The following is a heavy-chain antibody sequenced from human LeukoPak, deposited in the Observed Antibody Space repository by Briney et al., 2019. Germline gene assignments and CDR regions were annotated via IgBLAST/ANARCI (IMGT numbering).Heavy chain of an antibody. J-gene: IGHJ4*02. D-gene: IGHD5-24*01. CDR2: INPSSGGT. Sequence: ASVKVSCKASGYSFIGYHIHWVRQIPGQGLEWMGWINPSSGGTNYAQKFQTWVTMTRDTSISTAYMEVSRLRSDGTAVYYCARGPGEMALIPLDFWGQGTLVTVSS. CDR1: GYSFIGYH. V-gene: IGHV1-2*04. CDR3: ARGPGEMALIPLDF.